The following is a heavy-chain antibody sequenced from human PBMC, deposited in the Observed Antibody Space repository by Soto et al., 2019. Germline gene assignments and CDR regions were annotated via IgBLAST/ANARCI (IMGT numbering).Heavy chain of an antibody. J-gene: IGHJ2*01. CDR3: ASQDSSSSPDASFLVNGYFDL. Sequence: QMQLQESGPGLVKPSGTLSLTCGVSGGSISSSKWWTWVRQPPGKGPEWIGEIYHSGSTNYNPSLTSPVTISIDQSKSQFSLTLTSVTAADTAVYYCASQDSSSSPDASFLVNGYFDLWGRGILVTVSS. CDR2: IYHSGST. CDR1: GGSISSSKW. D-gene: IGHD6-6*01. V-gene: IGHV4-4*02.